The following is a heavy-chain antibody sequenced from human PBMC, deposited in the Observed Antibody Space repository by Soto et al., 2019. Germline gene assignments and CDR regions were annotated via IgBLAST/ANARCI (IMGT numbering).Heavy chain of an antibody. Sequence: SETLSLTCTVSCGSISSSYWSWIRQPPGKGPEWIGYIYYSGSTNYNPSLKSRVTISVDTSKNQFSLKLSSVTAADTAVYYCARAHYSGSYNFQHWGQGTLVTVS. V-gene: IGHV4-59*01. CDR3: ARAHYSGSYNFQH. D-gene: IGHD1-26*01. CDR2: IYYSGST. CDR1: CGSISSSY. J-gene: IGHJ1*01.